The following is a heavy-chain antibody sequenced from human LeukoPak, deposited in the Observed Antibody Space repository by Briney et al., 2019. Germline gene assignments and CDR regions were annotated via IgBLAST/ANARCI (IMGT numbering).Heavy chain of an antibody. CDR1: GPSISSFY. CDR2: IHYSGST. Sequence: TTSETLSLTCTVSGPSISSFYWSWVRQPPGKGREWVGYIHYSGSTNHTPSLKSRITISVATSKNQLSLNLNSVTAADTAVYYCARATGLLYYYFDYWGQGTLVTVSS. J-gene: IGHJ4*02. D-gene: IGHD2-8*01. CDR3: ARATGLLYYYFDY. V-gene: IGHV4-59*01.